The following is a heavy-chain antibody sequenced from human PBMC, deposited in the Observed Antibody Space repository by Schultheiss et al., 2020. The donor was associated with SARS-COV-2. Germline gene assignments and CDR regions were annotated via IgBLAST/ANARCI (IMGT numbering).Heavy chain of an antibody. CDR3: ARAPYSSSWSDYFDY. V-gene: IGHV3-30*03. J-gene: IGHJ4*02. D-gene: IGHD6-13*01. CDR2: ISYDGSNK. Sequence: GGSLRLSCAASGFTFSSYGMHWVRQAPGKGLEWVAVISYDGSNKYYADSVKGRFTISRDNSKNTLYLQMNSLRAEDTAVYYCARAPYSSSWSDYFDYWGQGTLVTVSS. CDR1: GFTFSSYG.